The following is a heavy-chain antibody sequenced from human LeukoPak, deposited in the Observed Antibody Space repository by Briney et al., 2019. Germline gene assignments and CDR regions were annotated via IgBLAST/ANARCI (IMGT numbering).Heavy chain of an antibody. Sequence: GRSLRLSCAASGFTFSSYTMHWVRQAPGKGLEWVAVISYDGSNKYYADSVKGRFTISRDNSKNTLYLQMNSLRAEDTAVHYCARVRSDGDYEYYYYYGMDVWGQGTTVTVSS. V-gene: IGHV3-30-3*01. D-gene: IGHD4-17*01. CDR3: ARVRSDGDYEYYYYYGMDV. CDR2: ISYDGSNK. CDR1: GFTFSSYT. J-gene: IGHJ6*02.